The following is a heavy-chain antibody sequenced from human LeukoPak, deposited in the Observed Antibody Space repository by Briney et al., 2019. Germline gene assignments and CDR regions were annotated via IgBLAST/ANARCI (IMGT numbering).Heavy chain of an antibody. CDR1: GYTFTSYD. D-gene: IGHD6-6*01. J-gene: IGHJ4*02. CDR2: MNPNSGNT. V-gene: IGHV1-8*01. Sequence: GASVKVSCKASGYTFTSYDINWVRQATGQGLEWMGWMNPNSGNTGYAQKFQGRVTITADTSTDTAYMELSSLRSEDTAVYYCATPSIAAQNDYWGQGTLVTVSS. CDR3: ATPSIAAQNDY.